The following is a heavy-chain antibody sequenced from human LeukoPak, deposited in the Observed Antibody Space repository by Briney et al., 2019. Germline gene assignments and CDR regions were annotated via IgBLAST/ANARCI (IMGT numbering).Heavy chain of an antibody. V-gene: IGHV1-46*01. CDR3: AREALPTDTAMDLDY. Sequence: GASVKVSCKASGYTFTIYYIHWVRQAPGQGLEWMGLINPSGGSTNYAQKLQGRVTMTTDTSTSTAYMELRSLRSDDTAVYYCAREALPTDTAMDLDYWGQGTLVTVSS. D-gene: IGHD5-18*01. CDR1: GYTFTIYY. CDR2: INPSGGST. J-gene: IGHJ4*02.